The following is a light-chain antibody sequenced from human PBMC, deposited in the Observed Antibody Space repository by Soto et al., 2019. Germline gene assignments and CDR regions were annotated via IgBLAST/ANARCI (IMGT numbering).Light chain of an antibody. CDR2: HAS. CDR1: QNITNN. Sequence: DIQMTQSPSSLSASIGDRVTITCQASQNITNNLSWYQQKPGKAPNLLIYHASKLAKGVTSRFSGSGSGTEFTLTINGLQPDDFATYYCQQYDGYSPQTFGQGTKVDIK. V-gene: IGKV1-33*01. CDR3: QQYDGYSPQT. J-gene: IGKJ1*01.